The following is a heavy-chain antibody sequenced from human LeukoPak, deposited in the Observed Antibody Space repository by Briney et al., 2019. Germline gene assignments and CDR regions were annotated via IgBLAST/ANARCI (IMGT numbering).Heavy chain of an antibody. CDR3: ARGWGYDYIWGSCDY. J-gene: IGHJ4*02. V-gene: IGHV4-39*07. D-gene: IGHD3-16*01. CDR1: GGSISSSTYY. Sequence: PSETLCLTCTVSGGSISSSTYYWGWIRQPPGKGLELIGNIYNSGSTYYNPSLKSRVSISVDTSKNQFSLKLSSVTAADTAVYYCARGWGYDYIWGSCDYWGQGTLVTVSS. CDR2: IYNSGST.